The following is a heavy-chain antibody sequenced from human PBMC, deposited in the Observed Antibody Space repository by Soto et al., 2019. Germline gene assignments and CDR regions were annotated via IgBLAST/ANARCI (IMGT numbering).Heavy chain of an antibody. CDR3: AGQRTTVVSQAYIDL. CDR2: IYYSGRT. J-gene: IGHJ6*02. D-gene: IGHD1-1*01. Sequence: SETLSLTCIVSGESISSSSYYWGWLRQPPGKGLEWIGSIYYSGRTYYNPSVKSRVTISIDTSKNQFSLKLSSVTATDTAVYYCAGQRTTVVSQAYIDLWGQGAPVTVSS. CDR1: GESISSSSYY. V-gene: IGHV4-39*01.